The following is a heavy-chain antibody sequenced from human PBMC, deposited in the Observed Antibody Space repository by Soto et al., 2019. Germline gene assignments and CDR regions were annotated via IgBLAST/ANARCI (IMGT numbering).Heavy chain of an antibody. CDR2: IIPIFGTA. CDR1: GGSLSGYA. V-gene: IGHV1-69*06. Sequence: GXSVKVACTASGGSLSGYAISWVRQAPGQGLEWMGGIIPIFGTANYAQKFQGRVTITADKSTSTAYMELSSLRSEDTAVYYCARERIAAAGDYYYYGMDVWRQGTTVTVSS. D-gene: IGHD6-13*01. CDR3: ARERIAAAGDYYYYGMDV. J-gene: IGHJ6*02.